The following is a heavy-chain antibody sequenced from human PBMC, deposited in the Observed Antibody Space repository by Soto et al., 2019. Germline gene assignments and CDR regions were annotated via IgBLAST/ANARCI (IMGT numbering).Heavy chain of an antibody. J-gene: IGHJ5*02. Sequence: ASVKVTCKASGYTFTRYAMHWVRQAPGQRLEWMGWISAYNGNTNYAQKLQGRVTMTTDTSTSTAYMELRSLRSDDTAVYYCAREGYSSSWYPHNWFDPWGQGTLVTVSS. V-gene: IGHV1-18*01. CDR2: ISAYNGNT. CDR3: AREGYSSSWYPHNWFDP. D-gene: IGHD6-13*01. CDR1: GYTFTRYA.